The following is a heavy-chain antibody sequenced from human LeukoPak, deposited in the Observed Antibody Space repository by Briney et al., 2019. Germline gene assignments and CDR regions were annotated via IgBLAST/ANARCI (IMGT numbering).Heavy chain of an antibody. CDR1: GGSFSGYY. V-gene: IGHV4-59*01. D-gene: IGHD2-2*01. CDR2: IYYSGST. CDR3: ARDLVVVPAALYYFDY. Sequence: SETLSLTCAVYGGSFSGYYWSWIRQPPGKGLEWIGYIYYSGSTNYNPSLKSRVTISVDTSKNQFSLKLSSVTAADTAVYYCARDLVVVPAALYYFDYWGQGTLVTVSS. J-gene: IGHJ4*02.